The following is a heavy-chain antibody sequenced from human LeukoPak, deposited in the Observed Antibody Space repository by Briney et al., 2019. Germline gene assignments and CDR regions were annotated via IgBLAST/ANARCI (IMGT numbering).Heavy chain of an antibody. J-gene: IGHJ3*02. CDR1: GFTFSDHY. Sequence: KPGGSLRLSCAASGFTFSDHYMSWIRQAPGKGLEWVSYISSSSFTNYADSVKGRFTISRDNAKTSLYLQMNSLRAEDTAVYYCARDRYSSSWFDIWGQGTKVTVSS. V-gene: IGHV3-11*05. CDR2: ISSSSFT. D-gene: IGHD6-13*01. CDR3: ARDRYSSSWFDI.